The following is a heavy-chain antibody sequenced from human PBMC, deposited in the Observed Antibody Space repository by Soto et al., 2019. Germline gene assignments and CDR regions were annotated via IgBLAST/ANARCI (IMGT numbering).Heavy chain of an antibody. CDR2: ISGSGGNT. J-gene: IGHJ4*02. D-gene: IGHD4-17*01. V-gene: IGHV3-23*01. CDR1: RFTFSSYA. Sequence: GGSLRLSCAASRFTFSSYAMGWVRQAPGKGLEWVSSISGSGGNTYYADSVKGRFTISRDNSKNTLYLQMNSLRAEDTAVYYCAKNSENYGDSKYDYWGQGTLVTVSS. CDR3: AKNSENYGDSKYDY.